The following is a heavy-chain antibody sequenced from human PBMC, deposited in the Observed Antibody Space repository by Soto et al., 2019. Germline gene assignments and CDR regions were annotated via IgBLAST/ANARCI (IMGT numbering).Heavy chain of an antibody. CDR3: ARVGGGLASLGYYGMDV. J-gene: IGHJ6*02. Sequence: QVQLVQSGAEVKKTGASVKVSCKASGYTFIGYYIHWVRQAPGQGLEWMGWINPNSGGTNYAQRFQGWVTMTRDRSNSTAYMELSRLKSDDTAVYYWARVGGGLASLGYYGMDVWGQGTTVTVSS. D-gene: IGHD3-10*01. CDR2: INPNSGGT. V-gene: IGHV1-2*04. CDR1: GYTFIGYY.